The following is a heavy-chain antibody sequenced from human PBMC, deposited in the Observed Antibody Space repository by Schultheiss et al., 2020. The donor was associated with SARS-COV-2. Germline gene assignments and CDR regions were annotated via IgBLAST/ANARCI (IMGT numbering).Heavy chain of an antibody. J-gene: IGHJ4*02. CDR3: ASDREYIWGSYRHFDY. D-gene: IGHD3-16*02. CDR2: IYNSGST. CDR1: GGSISSGGYY. V-gene: IGHV4-61*08. Sequence: SETLSLTCTVSGGSISSGGYYWSWIRQPPGKGLEWIGYIYNSGSTNYNPSLKSRVTISVDTSKNQFSLKLSSVTAADTAVYYCASDREYIWGSYRHFDYWAQGTLVTVSS.